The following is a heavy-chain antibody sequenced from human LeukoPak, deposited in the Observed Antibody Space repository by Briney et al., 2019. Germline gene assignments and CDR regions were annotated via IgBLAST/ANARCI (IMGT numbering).Heavy chain of an antibody. CDR3: ARQGLGGGDGSGAFDI. V-gene: IGHV5-51*01. D-gene: IGHD2-21*02. Sequence: GESLKISCKGSGYIFTTYWIGWVRQLPGKGLEWVGIIYPGDSDTRYSPSFQGQVTMTADKSIGTAYLQWSSLKASDTAMYYCARQGLGGGDGSGAFDIWGQGTMVTVSS. CDR1: GYIFTTYW. CDR2: IYPGDSDT. J-gene: IGHJ3*02.